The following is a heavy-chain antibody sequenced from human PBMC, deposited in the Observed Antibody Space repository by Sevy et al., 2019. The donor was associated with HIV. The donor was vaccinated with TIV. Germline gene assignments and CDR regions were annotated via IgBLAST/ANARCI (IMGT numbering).Heavy chain of an antibody. J-gene: IGHJ4*02. Sequence: GGSLRLSCVASGFKFNSYWMLWVRQAPGKGLEWVANKNQDATAKFYADSVRGRFIISRDNVRNSVSLQMNILRVEDTALYYCVRAIATVDSFWCQGTLVTVSS. D-gene: IGHD6-13*01. CDR3: VRAIATVDSF. CDR2: KNQDATAK. CDR1: GFKFNSYW. V-gene: IGHV3-7*01.